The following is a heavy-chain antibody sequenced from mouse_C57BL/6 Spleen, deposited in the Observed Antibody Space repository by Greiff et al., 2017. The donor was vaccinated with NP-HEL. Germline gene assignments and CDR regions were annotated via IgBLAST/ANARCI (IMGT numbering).Heavy chain of an antibody. CDR2: INPNNGGT. Sequence: EVQLQQSGPELVKPGASVKIPRKASGYTFTDYNMDWVKQSHGKSLEWIGDINPNNGGTIYNQKFKGKATLTVDKSSSTAYMELRSLTSEDTAVYYCARFDDYDGPRYAMDYWGQGTSVTVSS. CDR3: ARFDDYDGPRYAMDY. V-gene: IGHV1-18*01. CDR1: GYTFTDYN. D-gene: IGHD2-4*01. J-gene: IGHJ4*01.